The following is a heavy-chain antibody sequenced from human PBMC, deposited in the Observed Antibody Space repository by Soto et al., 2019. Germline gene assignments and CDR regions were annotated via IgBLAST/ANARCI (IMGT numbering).Heavy chain of an antibody. J-gene: IGHJ4*02. CDR1: GASITSTTYF. CDR2: TYYSGKT. Sequence: ETLSLTCTLSGASITSTTYFWAWIRKPPGKGLEWVGSTYYSGKTHYNPSLKSRVTISVDRSKNQFSLQMSSVTAADTAVYYCAKNLPRTGRFDYWGQGSLVTVSS. V-gene: IGHV4-39*01. CDR3: AKNLPRTGRFDY.